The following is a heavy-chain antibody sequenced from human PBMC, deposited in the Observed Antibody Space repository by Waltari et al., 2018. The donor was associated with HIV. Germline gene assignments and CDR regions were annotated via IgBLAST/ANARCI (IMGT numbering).Heavy chain of an antibody. V-gene: IGHV1-69*01. D-gene: IGHD3-10*01. CDR2: IIPIFGTA. CDR3: AREHHYYGSGSFSPPFDY. CDR1: GGTFSSYA. Sequence: QVQLVQSGAEVKKPGSSVRVSCKASGGTFSSYAISWVRQDRGQGLEWMGGIIPIFGTANYAQKFQGRVTITADESTSTAYMELSSLRSEDTAVYYCAREHHYYGSGSFSPPFDYWGQGTLVTVSS. J-gene: IGHJ4*02.